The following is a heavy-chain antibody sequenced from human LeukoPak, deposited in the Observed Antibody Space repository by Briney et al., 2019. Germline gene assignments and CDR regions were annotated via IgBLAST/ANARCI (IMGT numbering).Heavy chain of an antibody. CDR1: GFTVSSNY. CDR3: ARVAGIGTYYYYMDV. D-gene: IGHD6-19*01. CDR2: INSDGRST. Sequence: GGSLRLSCAASGFTVSSNYMSWVRQAPGKGLVWVACINSDGRSTIFADSVKGRFTISRDNAKNTLYLQMNSLSGEDTAVYYCARVAGIGTYYYYMDVWGKGTTVTVSS. V-gene: IGHV3-74*01. J-gene: IGHJ6*03.